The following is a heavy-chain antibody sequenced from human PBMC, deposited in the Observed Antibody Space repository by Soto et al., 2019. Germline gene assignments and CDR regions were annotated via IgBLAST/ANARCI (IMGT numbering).Heavy chain of an antibody. J-gene: IGHJ4*02. D-gene: IGHD1-26*01. CDR1: GGYT. V-gene: IGHV1-69*08. CDR3: ARDRGGGGSYHYFDY. CDR2: IISILGIT. Sequence: QVQLVQSGAEVKKPGSSVKVSSTTSGGYTISRMRQAPGQGLEWMGRIISILGITNYAQKFQGRVTITADKSTSTAYMELSSLRSEDTSVYYCARDRGGGGSYHYFDYWGQGTLVTVSS.